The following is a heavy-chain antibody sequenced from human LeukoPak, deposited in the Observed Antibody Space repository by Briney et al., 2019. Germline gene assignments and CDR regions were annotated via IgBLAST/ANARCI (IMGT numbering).Heavy chain of an antibody. CDR2: ISAYNGNT. Sequence: ASVKVSCKVSGYTVTDSSMNWVRQAPGQGLEWMGWISAYNGNTNYAQKLQGRVTMTTDTSTSTAYMELRSLRSDDTAVYYCARGAPDYFDTSGYYPLDYWGQGTLVTVSS. D-gene: IGHD3-22*01. V-gene: IGHV1-18*01. CDR1: GYTVTDSS. CDR3: ARGAPDYFDTSGYYPLDY. J-gene: IGHJ4*02.